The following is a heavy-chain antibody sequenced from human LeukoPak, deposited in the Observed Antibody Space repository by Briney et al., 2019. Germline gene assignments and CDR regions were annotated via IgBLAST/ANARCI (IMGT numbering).Heavy chain of an antibody. Sequence: WGSLTPSGQPLGSTSGTLGWTWVGQLQGRGWGGVSSISSSSSYIYYAVSVKGRFTISRDNAKNSLYLQMNSLRAEDTAVYYCARDTPNGDYVDAFDIWGQGTMVTVSS. CDR3: ARDTPNGDYVDAFDI. D-gene: IGHD4-17*01. CDR2: ISSSSSYI. CDR1: GSTSGTLG. V-gene: IGHV3-21*01. J-gene: IGHJ3*02.